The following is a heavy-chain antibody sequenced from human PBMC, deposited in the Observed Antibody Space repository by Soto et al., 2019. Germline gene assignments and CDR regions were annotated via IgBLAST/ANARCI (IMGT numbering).Heavy chain of an antibody. V-gene: IGHV2-5*01. CDR3: AHSPWGAAPDY. D-gene: IGHD3-16*01. Sequence: QITLKESGPTLVKPTQTLTLTCTVSGFSVSAHGVGVGWIRQPPGKALEWLGIIYWNDDKRYSPSLKSRLTIIKDTSKNQVVLTLTNMDPVDTGTYYCAHSPWGAAPDYWGQGTPVTVSS. CDR2: IYWNDDK. J-gene: IGHJ4*02. CDR1: GFSVSAHGVG.